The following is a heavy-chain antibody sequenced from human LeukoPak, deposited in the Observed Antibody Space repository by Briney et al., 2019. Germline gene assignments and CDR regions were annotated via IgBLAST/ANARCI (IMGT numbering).Heavy chain of an antibody. D-gene: IGHD5-18*01. CDR2: ISSSGSTI. J-gene: IGHJ4*02. CDR1: GFTFSSYE. V-gene: IGHV3-48*03. CDR3: ARQVGYSYGYGESSD. Sequence: GGSLRLSCAASGFTFSSYEMNWVRQAPGKGLEWVSYISSSGSTIYYADSVKGLFTISRDNAKNSLYLQMNSLRAEDTAVYYCARQVGYSYGYGESSDWGQGTLVTVSS.